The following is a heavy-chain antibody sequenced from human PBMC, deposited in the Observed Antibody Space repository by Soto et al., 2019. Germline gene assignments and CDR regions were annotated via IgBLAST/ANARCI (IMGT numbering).Heavy chain of an antibody. CDR3: ARDRDDYGSGNYYNRIDF. CDR1: GGIFSTYA. CDR2: IIPIFGTP. J-gene: IGHJ4*02. D-gene: IGHD3-10*01. V-gene: IGHV1-69*01. Sequence: QVQLVQSGAEVKKPGSSVKVSCKAPGGIFSTYAISWLRQAPGQGLEWMGGIIPIFGTPNYAQRFQGRVTITADESTTTSYMVLSRLKSEDTAVYYCARDRDDYGSGNYYNRIDFWGQGTLVTVSS.